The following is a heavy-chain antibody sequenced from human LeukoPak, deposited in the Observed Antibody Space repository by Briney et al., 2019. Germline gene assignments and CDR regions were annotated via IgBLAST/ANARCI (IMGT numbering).Heavy chain of an antibody. V-gene: IGHV4-39*01. Sequence: SETLSLTCTVSGGSISSSSYYWGWIRQPPGKGLEWIGSFYYSGSTYYNPSLKSRVTISVDTSKNQFSLKLSSVTAADTAVYYCARALYDFWSGYYGYYFDYWGQGTLVTVSS. J-gene: IGHJ4*02. CDR3: ARALYDFWSGYYGYYFDY. CDR2: FYYSGST. D-gene: IGHD3-3*01. CDR1: GGSISSSSYY.